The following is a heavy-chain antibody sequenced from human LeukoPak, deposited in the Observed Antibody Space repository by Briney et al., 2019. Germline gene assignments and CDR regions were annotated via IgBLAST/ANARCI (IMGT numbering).Heavy chain of an antibody. V-gene: IGHV3-23*01. CDR1: GFTFRGYA. J-gene: IGHJ4*02. CDR3: AKDKYNWNYGEFDY. CDR2: ISGSGGST. Sequence: PGGSLRLSCAASGFTFRGYAMTWVRQAPGKGLEWVSAISGSGGSTYYADSVKGRFTISRDNSKNTLYLQMNSLRAEDTALYYCAKDKYNWNYGEFDYWGQGTLVTVSS. D-gene: IGHD1-7*01.